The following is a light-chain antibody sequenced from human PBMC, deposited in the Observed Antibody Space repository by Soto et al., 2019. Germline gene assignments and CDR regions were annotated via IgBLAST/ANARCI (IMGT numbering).Light chain of an antibody. V-gene: IGKV3-20*01. CDR3: QQYDNSPIT. J-gene: IGKJ5*01. Sequence: EIVLTQSPGILSLSPGERASLSCGASQSISSSFLAWCQQKPGQAPRLLIYGASSRATGIPDRFSGTGSETDFTLTISRLEPEDFAVYYCQQYDNSPITFGQGTRLEI. CDR2: GAS. CDR1: QSISSSF.